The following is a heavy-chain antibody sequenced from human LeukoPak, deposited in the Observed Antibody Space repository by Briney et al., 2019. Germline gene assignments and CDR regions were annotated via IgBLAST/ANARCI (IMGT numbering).Heavy chain of an antibody. D-gene: IGHD3-22*01. J-gene: IGHJ4*02. CDR2: ISSSGSTI. V-gene: IGHV3-11*04. Sequence: KPGGSLRLSCAASGFTFSDYYMSWIRQAPGKGLEWVSYISSSGSTIYYADSVKGRFTISRDNAKNSLYLQMNSLRAEDTAVYYCARPAVDSRSYYSRVHIRGYHFDYWGQGTLVTVSS. CDR1: GFTFSDYY. CDR3: ARPAVDSRSYYSRVHIRGYHFDY.